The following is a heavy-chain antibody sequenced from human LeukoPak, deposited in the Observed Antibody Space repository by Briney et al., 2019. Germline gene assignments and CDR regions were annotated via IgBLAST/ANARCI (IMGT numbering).Heavy chain of an antibody. CDR2: IYYTGKT. D-gene: IGHD3-10*01. V-gene: IGHV4-61*03. Sequence: PSETLSLTCTVSGDSVSNGNYYWSWLRQPPGKALEWIGYIYYTGKTYYNPSLEGRVTILVDTSRNHYSVKLSSVTAADTAVYYCARSQNYYGSGDYWSQGTLVTVSS. CDR1: GDSVSNGNYY. CDR3: ARSQNYYGSGDY. J-gene: IGHJ4*02.